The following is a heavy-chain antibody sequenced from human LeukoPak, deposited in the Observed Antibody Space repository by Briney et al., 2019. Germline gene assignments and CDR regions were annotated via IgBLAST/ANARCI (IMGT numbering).Heavy chain of an antibody. J-gene: IGHJ5*02. V-gene: IGHV1-2*02. D-gene: IGHD3-9*01. CDR2: INPNSGGT. CDR3: ARRGDGYDILTGYYRGRWFDP. Sequence: GASVKVSCKASGYTFTGYYMHWVRQAPGQGLEWMGWINPNSGGTNYAQKFQGRVTMTRDTSISTAYMELSRLRSDDTAVYYCARRGDGYDILTGYYRGRWFDPWGQGTLVTVSS. CDR1: GYTFTGYY.